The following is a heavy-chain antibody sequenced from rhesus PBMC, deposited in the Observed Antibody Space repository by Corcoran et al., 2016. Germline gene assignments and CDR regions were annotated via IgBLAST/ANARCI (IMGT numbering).Heavy chain of an antibody. V-gene: IGHV4S12*01. CDR2: IYSNSESP. CDR1: GGTISSGYCY. D-gene: IGHD4-29*01. J-gene: IGHJ4*01. CDR3: ARHQGVYGSSDGFDY. Sequence: QVQLQESGPGVVKPSETLSLTCAVSGGTISSGYCYWSWIRQPPGKGLEWTGGIYSNSESPNYNPSLKSRVTISKDTSKNQFSLKLSSVTATDTAVYYCARHQGVYGSSDGFDYWGQGVLVTVSS.